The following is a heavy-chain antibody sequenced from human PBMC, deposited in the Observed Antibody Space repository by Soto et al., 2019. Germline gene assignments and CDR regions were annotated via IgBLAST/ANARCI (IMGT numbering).Heavy chain of an antibody. J-gene: IGHJ4*02. Sequence: ASVKVPCKTSGYTFTGYYMHWVRQAPGQGLEWMGRINPNSGGTNYAQKFQGWVTMTRDTPITTVYMEVRRLKSDDTAVYYCARGRNSVDYWGQGTLVTVSS. V-gene: IGHV1-2*04. D-gene: IGHD4-4*01. CDR3: ARGRNSVDY. CDR1: GYTFTGYY. CDR2: INPNSGGT.